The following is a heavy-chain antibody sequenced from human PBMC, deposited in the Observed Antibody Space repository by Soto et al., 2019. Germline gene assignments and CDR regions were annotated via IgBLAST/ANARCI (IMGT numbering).Heavy chain of an antibody. Sequence: GGSLRLSCAASGFTFSDCYMSWIRQAPGKGLEWVSYISSSSSYTSYADSVKGRFTISRDNAKNSLYLQMNSLRAEDTAVYYCARDRVDTAMVFDYWGQGTLVTVSS. V-gene: IGHV3-11*06. D-gene: IGHD5-18*01. J-gene: IGHJ4*02. CDR2: ISSSSSYT. CDR1: GFTFSDCY. CDR3: ARDRVDTAMVFDY.